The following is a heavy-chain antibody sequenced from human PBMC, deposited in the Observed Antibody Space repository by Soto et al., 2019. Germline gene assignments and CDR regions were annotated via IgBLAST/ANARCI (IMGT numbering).Heavy chain of an antibody. CDR2: IVPIVDTS. CDR3: VRVVAIPGYPDN. Sequence: QVQLVQSGAEVRQPASSVKVSCKTSGGTFSSYAISWVRQAPGQGLEWMGGIVPIVDTSTYAQKFQGRVTITADESTCTVYMELSSLRSDDTAVYYCVRVVAIPGYPDNWGQGTLVTVSS. V-gene: IGHV1-69*12. CDR1: GGTFSSYA. J-gene: IGHJ4*02. D-gene: IGHD5-12*01.